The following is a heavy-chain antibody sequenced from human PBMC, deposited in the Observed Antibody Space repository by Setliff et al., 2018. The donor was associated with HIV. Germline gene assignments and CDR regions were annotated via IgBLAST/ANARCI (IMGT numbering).Heavy chain of an antibody. CDR3: ARIVRWELVATSTFFYYYMDV. V-gene: IGHV4-39*01. CDR1: GASISSSSHH. Sequence: PSETLSLTCTVSGASISSSSHHWAWIRQPPGKGLEYIGNIYYTGSTHHNPSLESRVATSVDTSKNQFSLKLSSVTAADTAVYYCARIVRWELVATSTFFYYYMDVWGKGTTGTV. D-gene: IGHD1-26*01. J-gene: IGHJ6*03. CDR2: IYYTGST.